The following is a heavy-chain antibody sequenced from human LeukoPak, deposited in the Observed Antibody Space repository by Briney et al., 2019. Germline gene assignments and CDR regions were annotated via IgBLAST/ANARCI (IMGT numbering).Heavy chain of an antibody. CDR3: ARFRAGVGEPYGDY. D-gene: IGHD3-10*01. Sequence: ASVKVSCKASGYTFTSYGISWVRQAPGQGLEWMGWISAYNGNTNYAQKLQGGVTMTTDTSTSTAYMELRSLRSDDTAVHYCARFRAGVGEPYGDYWGQGTLVTVSS. CDR2: ISAYNGNT. J-gene: IGHJ4*02. V-gene: IGHV1-18*01. CDR1: GYTFTSYG.